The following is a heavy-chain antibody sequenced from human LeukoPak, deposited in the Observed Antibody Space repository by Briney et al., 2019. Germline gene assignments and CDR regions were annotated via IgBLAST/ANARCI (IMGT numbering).Heavy chain of an antibody. CDR1: GGTFSSYA. J-gene: IGHJ3*02. V-gene: IGHV1-69*04. D-gene: IGHD4-17*01. CDR3: ARAWGDYLLGDDAFDI. Sequence: SVKVSCKASGGTFSSYAISWVRQAPGQGLEWMGRIIPIFGIANYAQKFQGRVTMTRDTSTSTVYMELSSLRSEDTAVYYCARAWGDYLLGDDAFDIWGQGTMVTVSS. CDR2: IIPIFGIA.